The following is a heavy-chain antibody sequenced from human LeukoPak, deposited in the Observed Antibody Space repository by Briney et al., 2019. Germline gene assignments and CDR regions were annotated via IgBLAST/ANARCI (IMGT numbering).Heavy chain of an antibody. D-gene: IGHD6-19*01. Sequence: PGGSLRLSCAASGFTFSDYYMSWIRQAPGKGLEWVSYIGSSGSTIYYADSVKGRFTISRDNAKNSLYLQMNSLRAEDTAVYYCASSRPGIAVAGPPTGAFDIWGQGTMVTVSS. V-gene: IGHV3-11*01. CDR1: GFTFSDYY. CDR2: IGSSGSTI. CDR3: ASSRPGIAVAGPPTGAFDI. J-gene: IGHJ3*02.